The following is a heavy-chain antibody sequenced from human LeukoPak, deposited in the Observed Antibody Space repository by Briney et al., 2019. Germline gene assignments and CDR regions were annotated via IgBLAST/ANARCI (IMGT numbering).Heavy chain of an antibody. Sequence: ASVKVSCKASGYTFTSYYVHWVRQAPGQGLEWMGIINPSGGSTSYAQKFQGRVTMTRDTSTSTVYMKLSSLRSEDTAVYYCARARYGSGSYQGDNWFDPWGQGTLVTVSS. CDR3: ARARYGSGSYQGDNWFDP. J-gene: IGHJ5*02. V-gene: IGHV1-46*01. D-gene: IGHD3-10*01. CDR1: GYTFTSYY. CDR2: INPSGGST.